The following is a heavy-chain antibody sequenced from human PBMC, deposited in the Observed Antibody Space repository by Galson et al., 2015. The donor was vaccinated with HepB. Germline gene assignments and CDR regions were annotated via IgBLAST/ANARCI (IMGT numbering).Heavy chain of an antibody. CDR1: GFTFSAFA. D-gene: IGHD4-17*01. CDR2: VEKDSSGT. CDR3: AKQAGNLIRSRHFDY. V-gene: IGHV3-23*03. Sequence: SLRLSCAASGFTFSAFAMSWVRQAPGKGLEWVSGVEKDSSGTYYADSVKGRFTISRDNSKNTLYLQVNSLRAEDTAVYYCAKQAGNLIRSRHFDYWGQGSLVIVSS. J-gene: IGHJ4*02.